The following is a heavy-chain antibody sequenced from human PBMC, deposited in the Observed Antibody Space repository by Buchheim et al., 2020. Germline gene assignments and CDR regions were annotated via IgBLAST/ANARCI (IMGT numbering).Heavy chain of an antibody. Sequence: QVQLQESGPGLVKPSETLYLTCTVSGGSISSYYWSWIRQPPGKGLEWIGYIYYSGSTNYNPPPKSRVTISVDTSKNQFSLKLSSVTAADTAVYYCARAACSGGSCYLPNYYYYGMDVWGQGTT. J-gene: IGHJ6*02. CDR3: ARAACSGGSCYLPNYYYYGMDV. V-gene: IGHV4-59*01. CDR2: IYYSGST. CDR1: GGSISSYY. D-gene: IGHD2-15*01.